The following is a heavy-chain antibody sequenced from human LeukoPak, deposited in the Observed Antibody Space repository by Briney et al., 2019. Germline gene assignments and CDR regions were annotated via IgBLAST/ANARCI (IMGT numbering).Heavy chain of an antibody. Sequence: PGGSLRLSCAASGFTFSSYGMHWVRQAPGKGLEWVAFIRYDGSNKYYADSVKGRFTISRDNSKNTLYLQMNSLRAEDTAVYYCAKAETRTYYDFWSGYPDFDYWGQGTLVTVSS. D-gene: IGHD3-3*01. J-gene: IGHJ4*02. V-gene: IGHV3-30*02. CDR2: IRYDGSNK. CDR1: GFTFSSYG. CDR3: AKAETRTYYDFWSGYPDFDY.